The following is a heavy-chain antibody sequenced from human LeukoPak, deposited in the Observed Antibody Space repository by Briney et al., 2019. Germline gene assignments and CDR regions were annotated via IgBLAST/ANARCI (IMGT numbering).Heavy chain of an antibody. CDR1: GGSISSYY. J-gene: IGHJ3*02. V-gene: IGHV4-59*01. CDR2: IYYSGST. CDR3: AELELRRRNAFDI. Sequence: SETLSLTCTVSGGSISSYYWSWIRQPPGKGLEWIGYIYYSGSTNYNPSLKSRVTISVDTSKNQFSLKLSSVTAADTAVYYCAELELRRRNAFDIWGQGTMVTVSS. D-gene: IGHD1-7*01.